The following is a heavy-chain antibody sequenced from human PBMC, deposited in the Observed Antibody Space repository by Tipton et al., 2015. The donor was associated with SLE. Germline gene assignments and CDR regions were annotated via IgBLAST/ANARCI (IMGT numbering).Heavy chain of an antibody. V-gene: IGHV4-59*01. CDR3: ARVLVAAATVRYFDS. CDR2: IVYSGTT. D-gene: IGHD2-15*01. CDR1: GDSISGYY. J-gene: IGHJ4*02. Sequence: TLSLTCTVSGDSISGYYWSWIRQSPGKGLEWIGFIVYSGTTNYNPSFKSRVTISVDTSRNQFSLRVKSMTAADTAIYYCARVLVAAATVRYFDSWGQGTLVSVSS.